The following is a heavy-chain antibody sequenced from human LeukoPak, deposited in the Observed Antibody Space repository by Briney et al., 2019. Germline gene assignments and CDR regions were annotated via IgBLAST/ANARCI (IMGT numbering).Heavy chain of an antibody. CDR1: GFTFSNAW. V-gene: IGHV3-15*01. Sequence: GGSLRLSCAASGFTFSNAWMSWVRQAPGKGLEWVGRIKSKTDGGTTDYAAPVKGRFTISRDDSKNTLYLQMNSLKAEDTAVYYCTTDLPNHYYDSSGYYYYFDYWGQGTLVTVSS. D-gene: IGHD3-22*01. CDR3: TTDLPNHYYDSSGYYYYFDY. CDR2: IKSKTDGGTT. J-gene: IGHJ4*02.